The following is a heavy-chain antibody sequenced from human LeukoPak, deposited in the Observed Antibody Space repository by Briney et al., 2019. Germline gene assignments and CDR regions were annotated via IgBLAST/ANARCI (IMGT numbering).Heavy chain of an antibody. CDR3: ARDPDSSGYFDY. Sequence: SQTLSLTCTVSGGSISSGGYSWSWIRQHPGKGPEWIGYIYYSGSTYYNPSLKSRVTISVDTSKNQFSLKLSSVTVADTAVYYCARDPDSSGYFDYWGQGTLVTVSS. CDR2: IYYSGST. CDR1: GGSISSGGYS. J-gene: IGHJ4*02. V-gene: IGHV4-31*03. D-gene: IGHD3-22*01.